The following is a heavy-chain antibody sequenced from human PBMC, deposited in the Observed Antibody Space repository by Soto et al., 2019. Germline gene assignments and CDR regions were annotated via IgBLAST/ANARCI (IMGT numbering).Heavy chain of an antibody. CDR2: ISGSGGST. CDR1: GFTFSSYA. CDR3: AKDSGSSWYEWGLYYFDY. Sequence: PGGSLRLSCAASGFTFSSYAMSWVRQAPGKGLEWVSAISGSGGSTYYADSVKGRFTISRDNSKNTLYLQMNSLRAEDTAVYYCAKDSGSSWYEWGLYYFDYWGQGTLVTVSS. J-gene: IGHJ4*02. D-gene: IGHD6-13*01. V-gene: IGHV3-23*01.